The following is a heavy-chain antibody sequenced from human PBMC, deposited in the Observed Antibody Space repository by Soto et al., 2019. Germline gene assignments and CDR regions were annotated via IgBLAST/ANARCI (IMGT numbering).Heavy chain of an antibody. CDR2: TYYRSKWYN. D-gene: IGHD6-13*01. Sequence: PSQTLSLTCAISGDSVSSNSAAWIWIRQSPSRGLEWLGRTYYRSKWYNDYAVSVKSRITINPDTSKNQFSLQLNSVTPEDTAVYYCARDLASIAAAANNWFDPWGQGTLVTVSS. CDR3: ARDLASIAAAANNWFDP. J-gene: IGHJ5*02. V-gene: IGHV6-1*01. CDR1: GDSVSSNSAA.